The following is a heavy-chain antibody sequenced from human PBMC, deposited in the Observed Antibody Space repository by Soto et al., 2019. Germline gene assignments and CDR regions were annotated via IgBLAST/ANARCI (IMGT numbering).Heavy chain of an antibody. Sequence: SETLSLTCTVSCTSISSYYWSWIRQPPGKGLEWIANIHYSGTTNYNPSLASRVTLSVDTSKNQFSLKMTSVTAADTAVYYCATYRKFFQIWGQGTKVIVSS. J-gene: IGHJ3*02. CDR3: ATYRKFFQI. CDR2: IHYSGTT. V-gene: IGHV4-59*01. CDR1: CTSISSYY.